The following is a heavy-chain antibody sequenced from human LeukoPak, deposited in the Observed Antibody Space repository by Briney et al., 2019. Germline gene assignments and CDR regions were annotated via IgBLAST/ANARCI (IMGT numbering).Heavy chain of an antibody. V-gene: IGHV3-30-3*01. Sequence: GGSLRLSCAASGFTFSSYAMHWVRQAPGKGLEWVAVISYDGSNKYYADSVKGRFTISRDNSKNTLYLQMNSLRAEDTAVYYCARDLSYYSSSSYYFDYWGQGTLVTVSS. CDR2: ISYDGSNK. J-gene: IGHJ4*02. D-gene: IGHD6-6*01. CDR1: GFTFSSYA. CDR3: ARDLSYYSSSSYYFDY.